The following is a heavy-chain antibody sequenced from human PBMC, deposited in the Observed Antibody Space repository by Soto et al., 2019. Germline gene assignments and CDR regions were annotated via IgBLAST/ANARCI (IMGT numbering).Heavy chain of an antibody. CDR1: GGSISSSSYY. D-gene: IGHD3-3*01. CDR3: ARLYFSGYDFWSGYLTDWFDP. V-gene: IGHV4-39*01. Sequence: PSETLSLTCTVSGGSISSSSYYWGWIRQPPGKGLEWIGSIYYSGSTYYNPSLKSRVTISVDTSKNQFSLKLSSVTAADTAVYYCARLYFSGYDFWSGYLTDWFDPWGQGTLVTVSS. J-gene: IGHJ5*02. CDR2: IYYSGST.